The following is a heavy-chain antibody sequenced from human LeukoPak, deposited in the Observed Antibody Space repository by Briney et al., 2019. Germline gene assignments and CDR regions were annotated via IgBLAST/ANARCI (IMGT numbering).Heavy chain of an antibody. V-gene: IGHV4-34*01. CDR1: GGSFSGYY. J-gene: IGHJ4*02. D-gene: IGHD3-10*01. CDR2: INHSGST. Sequence: SETLSLTCAVYGGSFSGYYWSWIRQPPGKGLEWIGEINHSGSTNYNPSLKSRVTISVDTSKNQFSLKLSSVTAADTAVYYCARDRTGVWAQGTLVTVSS. CDR3: ARDRTGV.